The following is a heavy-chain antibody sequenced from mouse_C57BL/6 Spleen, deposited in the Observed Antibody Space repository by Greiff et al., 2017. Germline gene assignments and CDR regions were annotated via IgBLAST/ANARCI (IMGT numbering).Heavy chain of an antibody. CDR3: ARRGYYGSSEAWFAY. CDR1: GYTFTSYW. CDR2: IYPGSGST. J-gene: IGHJ3*01. V-gene: IGHV1-55*01. D-gene: IGHD1-1*01. Sequence: QVQLQQPGAELVKPGASVKMSCKASGYTFTSYWITWVKQRPGQGLEWIGDIYPGSGSTNYNEKFKSKATLTVDTSSSTAYMQLSSRTSEDSAVYYCARRGYYGSSEAWFAYWGQGTLVTVSA.